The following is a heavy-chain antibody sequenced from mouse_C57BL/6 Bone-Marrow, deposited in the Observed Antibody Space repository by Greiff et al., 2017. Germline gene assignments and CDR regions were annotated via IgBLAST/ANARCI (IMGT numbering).Heavy chain of an antibody. CDR3: VTGPSFAY. Sequence: QVQLKQPGAELVKPGASVKLSCKASGYTFTSYWMQWVKQRPGQGLEWIGEIDPSDSYTNYNQKFKGKATLTVDTSSSTAYMRLSSLTSEDSAVYYCVTGPSFAYWGQGTLVTVSA. D-gene: IGHD4-1*01. CDR1: GYTFTSYW. V-gene: IGHV1-50*01. J-gene: IGHJ3*01. CDR2: IDPSDSYT.